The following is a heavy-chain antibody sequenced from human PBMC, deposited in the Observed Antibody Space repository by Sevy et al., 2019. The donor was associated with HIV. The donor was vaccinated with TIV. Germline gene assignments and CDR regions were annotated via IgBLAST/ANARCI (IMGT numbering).Heavy chain of an antibody. D-gene: IGHD3-16*01. V-gene: IGHV4-39*01. CDR2: IYYSGST. Sequence: SETLSLTCTVSGGSISSSSYYWGWIRQPPGKGLEWIGSIYYSGSTYYNPSLKSRVTISVDTSKNQFSLKLSSVTAADTAVYYCASGSARFVPHVRLGELLRSPDFDYWGQGTLVTVSS. CDR3: ASGSARFVPHVRLGELLRSPDFDY. CDR1: GGSISSSSYY. J-gene: IGHJ4*02.